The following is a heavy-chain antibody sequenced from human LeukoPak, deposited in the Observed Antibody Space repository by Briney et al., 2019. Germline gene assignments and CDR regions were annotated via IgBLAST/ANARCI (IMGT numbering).Heavy chain of an antibody. J-gene: IGHJ5*02. CDR1: GGSISSSSYY. Sequence: SETLSLTCTVSGGSISSSSYYWGWIRQPPGKGLEWIGSIYHSGSTYYNPSLKIRVTISVGTSKNQFSLKLSSVTAADTAVYYCARVRYSYGYRGNWFDPWGQGTLVTVSS. CDR3: ARVRYSYGYRGNWFDP. CDR2: IYHSGST. V-gene: IGHV4-39*07. D-gene: IGHD5-18*01.